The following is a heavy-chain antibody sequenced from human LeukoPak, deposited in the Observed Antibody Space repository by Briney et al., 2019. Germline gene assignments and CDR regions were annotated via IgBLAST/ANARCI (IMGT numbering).Heavy chain of an antibody. CDR2: MYHSGST. V-gene: IGHV4-59*01. J-gene: IGHJ4*02. CDR3: ARLRNYYDSSGYYWVFDY. D-gene: IGHD3-22*01. CDR1: GDSISNSY. Sequence: SETLSLTCTVSGDSISNSYWSWIRQPPGRGLEYIGYMYHSGSTNYNPSLKSRVTILVDTSKKQFSLKLSTVTVADTAIYYCARLRNYYDSSGYYWVFDYWGQGILVTVSS.